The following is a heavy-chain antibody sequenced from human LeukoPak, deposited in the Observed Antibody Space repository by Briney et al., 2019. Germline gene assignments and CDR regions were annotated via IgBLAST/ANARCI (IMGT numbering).Heavy chain of an antibody. CDR1: GYTFTGYY. CDR3: AREPDYDYVWGSYRGNYYYYMDV. V-gene: IGHV1-2*02. Sequence: GASVKVSCKASGYTFTGYYMHWVRQAPGQGLEWMGWINPNSGGTNYAQKFQGRVTMTRDTSISTAYMELSRLRSDDTAVYYCAREPDYDYVWGSYRGNYYYYMDVWGKGTTVTVSS. J-gene: IGHJ6*03. CDR2: INPNSGGT. D-gene: IGHD3-16*02.